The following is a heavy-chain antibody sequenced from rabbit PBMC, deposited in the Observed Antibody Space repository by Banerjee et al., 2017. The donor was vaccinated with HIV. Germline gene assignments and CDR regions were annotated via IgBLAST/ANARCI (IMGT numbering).Heavy chain of an antibody. CDR1: EFTISGNYY. CDR2: IAAGNTGNT. D-gene: IGHD4-1*01. J-gene: IGHJ4*01. V-gene: IGHV1S45*01. CDR3: ARDLAGVIGWNFNL. Sequence: QEQLEESGGDLVKPGASLTLTCTASEFTISGNYYMCWVRQAPGKGLEWIACIAAGNTGNTVYASWAKGPFTISKTSSTTVTLQMTSLTAADTATYFCARDLAGVIGWNFNLWGPGTLVT.